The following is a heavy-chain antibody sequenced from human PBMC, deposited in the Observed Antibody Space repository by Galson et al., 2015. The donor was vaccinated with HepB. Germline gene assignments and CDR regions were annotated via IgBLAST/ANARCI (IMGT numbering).Heavy chain of an antibody. J-gene: IGHJ6*02. Sequence: SLRLSCAASGFLFSTYGMHWVRQAPGKGLEWVAVIWYDGTKKYYADSMKGRFTISRDNSKSTLYLEMNSLRADDTAVYYCARKLLVATGSDVRYYYYGIDVWGQGTTVTVSS. CDR2: IWYDGTKK. CDR1: GFLFSTYG. V-gene: IGHV3-33*08. D-gene: IGHD2-21*02. CDR3: ARKLLVATGSDVRYYYYGIDV.